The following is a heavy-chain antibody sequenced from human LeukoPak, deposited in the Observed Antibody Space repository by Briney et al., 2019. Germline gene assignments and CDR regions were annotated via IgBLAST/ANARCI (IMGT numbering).Heavy chain of an antibody. J-gene: IGHJ4*02. Sequence: GGSLRLSCAASGFTFSSYAMSWVRQAPGKGLEWVAVIWYDGSNKYYADSVKGRFTISRDNSKNTLYLQMNSLRAEDTAVYYCARDIGGNSEYYFDYWGQGTLVTVSS. CDR1: GFTFSSYA. CDR2: IWYDGSNK. CDR3: ARDIGGNSEYYFDY. V-gene: IGHV3-33*08. D-gene: IGHD2-21*02.